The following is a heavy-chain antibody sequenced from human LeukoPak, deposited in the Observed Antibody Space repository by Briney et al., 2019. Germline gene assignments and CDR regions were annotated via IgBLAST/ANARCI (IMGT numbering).Heavy chain of an antibody. CDR3: AKGSNYYGSGSTDY. Sequence: PGGSLRLSCAASGFTFSSYGMHWVRQAPGKGLEWVAFTRYDGSNKYYADSVKGRFTISRDNSKNTLYLQMNSLRAEDTAVYYCAKGSNYYGSGSTDYWGQGTLVTVSS. V-gene: IGHV3-30*02. D-gene: IGHD3-10*01. CDR2: TRYDGSNK. CDR1: GFTFSSYG. J-gene: IGHJ4*02.